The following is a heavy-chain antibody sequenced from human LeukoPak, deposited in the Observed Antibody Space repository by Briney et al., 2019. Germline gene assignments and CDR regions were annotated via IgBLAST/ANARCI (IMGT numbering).Heavy chain of an antibody. Sequence: ASVKVSCKASGYTFTSFGISWVRQAPGQGLEWMGWISAYNGNANYVQRFQGRVTTTTDTSTSTAYMELRSLRSDDTAMFYCTRDLGVDTSMIFFDYWGQGTLVTVSS. V-gene: IGHV1-18*01. J-gene: IGHJ4*02. CDR1: GYTFTSFG. CDR2: ISAYNGNA. D-gene: IGHD5-18*01. CDR3: TRDLGVDTSMIFFDY.